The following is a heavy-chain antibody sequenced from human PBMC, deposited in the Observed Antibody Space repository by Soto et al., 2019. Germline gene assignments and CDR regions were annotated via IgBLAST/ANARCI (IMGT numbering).Heavy chain of an antibody. J-gene: IGHJ4*02. V-gene: IGHV1-69*01. D-gene: IGHD2-2*01. CDR1: GGTFSSYA. Sequence: QVQLVQSGAEVKKPGSSVKVSCKASGGTFSSYAISWVRQAPGQGLEWMGGIIPIFGTANYAQKFQGRVTSTADESTSTAYMELSSLRSEDTAVYYCARLTSLPAAIIGGDYWGQGTLVTVSS. CDR3: ARLTSLPAAIIGGDY. CDR2: IIPIFGTA.